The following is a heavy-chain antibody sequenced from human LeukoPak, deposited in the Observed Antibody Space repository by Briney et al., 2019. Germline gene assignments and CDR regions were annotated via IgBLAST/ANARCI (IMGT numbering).Heavy chain of an antibody. J-gene: IGHJ4*02. CDR1: GDSISSYY. V-gene: IGHV4-59*01. CDR3: AREVRYDSFDY. Sequence: PSETLSLTCTVSGDSISSYYWGWIRQPPGKGLEWTGYIHYTGSTSYNPSLGSRVTISIDTSQNQFSLKLSSVTAADTAVYYCAREVRYDSFDYWGQGTLVTVST. D-gene: IGHD5-12*01. CDR2: IHYTGST.